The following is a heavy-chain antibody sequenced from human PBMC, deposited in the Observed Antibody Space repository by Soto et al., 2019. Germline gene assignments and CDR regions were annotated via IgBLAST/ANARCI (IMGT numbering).Heavy chain of an antibody. CDR3: TADYSGGTYPIDY. Sequence: EVQLVESGGGLVKPGESLRLSCVVSGFTFSSAWLHWVRQAPGKGLEWVGRIKSKTSGETTDYAAPVKGRFTISRDDSKNTVFLQMNSLKSEDTAVYYCTADYSGGTYPIDYWGQGSRVTVPA. CDR2: IKSKTSGETT. CDR1: GFTFSSAW. V-gene: IGHV3-15*07. J-gene: IGHJ4*02. D-gene: IGHD1-26*01.